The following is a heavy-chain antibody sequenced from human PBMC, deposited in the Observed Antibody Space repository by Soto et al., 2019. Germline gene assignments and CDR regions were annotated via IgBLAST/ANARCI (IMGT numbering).Heavy chain of an antibody. CDR3: ARVSGAIGWFDP. D-gene: IGHD1-26*01. CDR1: GGTFSSYA. CDR2: IIPIFGTA. J-gene: IGHJ5*02. Sequence: QVQLVQSAAEVKKPGSSVKVSCKASGGTFSSYAIRWVRQAPGQGLEWMGGIIPIFGTANYAQKFQGRVTITADESTSTAYMELSSLRSEDTAVYYWARVSGAIGWFDPWGQGTLVTVSS. V-gene: IGHV1-69*12.